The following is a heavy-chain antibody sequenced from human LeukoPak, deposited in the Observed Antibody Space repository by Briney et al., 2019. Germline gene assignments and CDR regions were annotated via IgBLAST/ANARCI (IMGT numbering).Heavy chain of an antibody. CDR2: ISGSGGST. CDR1: GFTFSSYA. V-gene: IGHV3-23*01. D-gene: IGHD3-10*01. CDR3: APYGSGSSSVY. J-gene: IGHJ4*02. Sequence: GGSLRLSCAASGFTFSSYAMSWVRQAPGKGLEWVSAISGSGGSTYYADSVKGRFTISRDNSKNTLYLQMNSLRAEDTAVYYCAPYGSGSSSVYWGEGTLVTVSS.